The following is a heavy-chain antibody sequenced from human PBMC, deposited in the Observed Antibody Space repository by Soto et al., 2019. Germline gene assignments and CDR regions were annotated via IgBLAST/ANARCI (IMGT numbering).Heavy chain of an antibody. CDR2: FDPEDGET. CDR3: ATDFYDILTGSNWFDP. D-gene: IGHD3-9*01. V-gene: IGHV1-24*01. J-gene: IGHJ5*02. CDR1: GYTLTELS. Sequence: GASVKVSCKVSGYTLTELSMHWVRQAPGKGLEWMGGFDPEDGETIYAQKFQGRVTMTEDTSTDTAYMELSSLRSEDTAVYYCATDFYDILTGSNWFDPWGQGTLVTVSS.